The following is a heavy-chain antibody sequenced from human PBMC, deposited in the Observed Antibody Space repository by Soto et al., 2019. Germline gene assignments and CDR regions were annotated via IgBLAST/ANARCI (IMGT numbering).Heavy chain of an antibody. D-gene: IGHD2-2*03. Sequence: KPSETLSLTCTVSGGSISSSSYYWGWIRQPPWKGLEWIGSIYYSGSTYYNPSLKSRVTTSVDTSKNQFSLKLSSVTAADTAVYYCAAGGGGYCSSTSWGCWFDPWGQGXLVTVSS. CDR1: GGSISSSSYY. V-gene: IGHV4-39*07. CDR3: AAGGGGYCSSTSWGCWFDP. CDR2: IYYSGST. J-gene: IGHJ5*02.